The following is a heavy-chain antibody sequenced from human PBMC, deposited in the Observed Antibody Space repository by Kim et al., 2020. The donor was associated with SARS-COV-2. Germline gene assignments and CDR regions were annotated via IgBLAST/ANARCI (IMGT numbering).Heavy chain of an antibody. Sequence: GGSLRLSCAASGFTVSSNYMSWVRQAPGKGLEWVSVIYSGGSTYYADSVKGRFTISRDNSKNTLYLQMNSLRAEDTAVYYCARGHPGSSWPLPSRDYGMDVWGQGTTVTVSS. D-gene: IGHD6-13*01. CDR3: ARGHPGSSWPLPSRDYGMDV. V-gene: IGHV3-66*01. CDR1: GFTVSSNY. CDR2: IYSGGST. J-gene: IGHJ6*02.